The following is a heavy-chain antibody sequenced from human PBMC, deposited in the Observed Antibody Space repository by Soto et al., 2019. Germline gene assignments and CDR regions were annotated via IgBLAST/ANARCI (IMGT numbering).Heavy chain of an antibody. CDR2: ISGSGGST. V-gene: IGHV3-23*01. CDR3: ARLNERGDYAPY. Sequence: EVQLLESGGGLVQPGGSLRLSCAASGFTFSSYAMSWVRQAPGKGLEWVSAISGSGGSTYYADSVKGRFTISRDNSKNTLYLQMNSLRAEDTAVYYCARLNERGDYAPYWGQGTLVTVSS. D-gene: IGHD2-21*02. CDR1: GFTFSSYA. J-gene: IGHJ4*02.